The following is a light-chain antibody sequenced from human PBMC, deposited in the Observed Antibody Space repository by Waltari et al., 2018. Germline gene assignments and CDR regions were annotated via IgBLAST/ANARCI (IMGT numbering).Light chain of an antibody. Sequence: EIVMTQSPATLSLSPGERVTLSCWASQSVSSNLAWYQQKPGQAPRLLIYAASTRATGRPARFSGSGSGTEFTLTITSLQSEDFAVYCCQQYYSWPLTFGGGTKVEIK. CDR2: AAS. J-gene: IGKJ4*01. V-gene: IGKV3-15*01. CDR1: QSVSSN. CDR3: QQYYSWPLT.